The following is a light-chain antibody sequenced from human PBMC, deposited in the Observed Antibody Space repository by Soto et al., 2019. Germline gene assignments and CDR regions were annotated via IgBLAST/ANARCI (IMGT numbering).Light chain of an antibody. J-gene: IGKJ4*01. CDR3: QQRSNWPLT. CDR2: DAS. Sequence: EIVLTQSPATLSLSPGERATLSCRASQSVSSYLAWYHQKPGQAPRLLIYDASNRATGIPARFRGSGSGTDFTLTISSLEPEDFAVYYCQQRSNWPLTFGGGTKVEIK. CDR1: QSVSSY. V-gene: IGKV3-11*01.